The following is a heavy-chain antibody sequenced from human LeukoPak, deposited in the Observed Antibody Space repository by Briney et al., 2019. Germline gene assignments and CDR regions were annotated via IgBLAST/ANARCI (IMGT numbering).Heavy chain of an antibody. CDR3: AKDPIVVVPAAMDGMDV. Sequence: TGGSLRLSCAASGFSFNEYAIHWVRQAPGKGLEWVAGISWDSASIGYADSVKGRFTISRDNSKNTLYLQMISLRAEDTAVYYCAKDPIVVVPAAMDGMDVWGQGTTVTVSS. CDR1: GFSFNEYA. D-gene: IGHD2-2*01. CDR2: ISWDSASI. V-gene: IGHV3-9*01. J-gene: IGHJ6*02.